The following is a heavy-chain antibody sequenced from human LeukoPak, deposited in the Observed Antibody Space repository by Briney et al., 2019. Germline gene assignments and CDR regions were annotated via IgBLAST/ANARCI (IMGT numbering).Heavy chain of an antibody. V-gene: IGHV4-59*08. Sequence: SETLSLTCTVSGGSVSSYYWNWIRQPPGKGLEWIGYIYYSGSTNYNPSLKSRVTISVDTSKNQFSLKLRSLTAADTAVYYCASLYGDYVYWGQGTLVTVSS. CDR2: IYYSGST. D-gene: IGHD4-17*01. J-gene: IGHJ4*02. CDR3: ASLYGDYVY. CDR1: GGSVSSYY.